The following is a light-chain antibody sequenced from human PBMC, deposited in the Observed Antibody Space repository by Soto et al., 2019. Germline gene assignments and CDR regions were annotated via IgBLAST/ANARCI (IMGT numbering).Light chain of an antibody. CDR1: SSDVGGYNY. V-gene: IGLV2-14*01. Sequence: SDLTQAASVSGSPGQSITISCTGTSSDVGGYNYVSWYQQHPGKAPKFMIYDVSNRPSGVSNRFSGSKSGNTASLTISGLQAEDEADYYCCSYTTSNTRQIVFGTGTKVTVL. J-gene: IGLJ1*01. CDR2: DVS. CDR3: CSYTTSNTRQIV.